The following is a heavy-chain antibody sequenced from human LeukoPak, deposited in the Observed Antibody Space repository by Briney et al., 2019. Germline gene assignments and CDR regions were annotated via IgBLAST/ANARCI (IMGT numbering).Heavy chain of an antibody. D-gene: IGHD6-6*01. CDR1: GGTFSSYT. Sequence: GASVKVSCKASGGTFSSYTISWVGQAPGPGLEWIGRIIPIPGIANYAQKFQGRVTITADKSTSTAYMELSSLRSEDTAVYYCARDRGGSSSAFDPWGQGTLVTVSS. V-gene: IGHV1-69*04. CDR3: ARDRGGSSSAFDP. J-gene: IGHJ5*02. CDR2: IIPIPGIA.